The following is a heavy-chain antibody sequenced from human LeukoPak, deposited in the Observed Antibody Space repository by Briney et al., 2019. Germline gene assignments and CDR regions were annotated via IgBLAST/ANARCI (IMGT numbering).Heavy chain of an antibody. J-gene: IGHJ4*02. V-gene: IGHV3-21*01. Sequence: GGSLRLSCAASGFTFSNYAMNWVRQAPGKGLEWVSSFGTRSSSIYCAHSVTGRFIVSRDNAKNSLFLQMNSLRAEDTAVYYCARVFRDSGWYYFDYWGQGTLVTVSS. D-gene: IGHD6-19*01. CDR2: FGTRSSSI. CDR1: GFTFSNYA. CDR3: ARVFRDSGWYYFDY.